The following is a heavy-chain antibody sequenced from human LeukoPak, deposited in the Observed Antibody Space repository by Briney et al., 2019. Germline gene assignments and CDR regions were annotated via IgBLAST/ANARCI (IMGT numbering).Heavy chain of an antibody. V-gene: IGHV3-33*01. CDR1: GFTFSNYG. J-gene: IGHJ4*02. Sequence: GRSLRLSCAASGFTFSNYGMHWVRQAPGKGLEWVAVIWNDGTNKGYAYSVKGRFTISRDNSKNTLYLQMNSLRAEDTAVYYCASHCSSSSCYLDYWGQGTLVTVSS. CDR3: ASHCSSSSCYLDY. D-gene: IGHD2-2*01. CDR2: IWNDGTNK.